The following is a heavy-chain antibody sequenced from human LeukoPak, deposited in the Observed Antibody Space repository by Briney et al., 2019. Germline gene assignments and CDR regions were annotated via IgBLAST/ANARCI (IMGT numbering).Heavy chain of an antibody. CDR1: GFTFSSNY. CDR3: ARAIMKAYYFDY. D-gene: IGHD3-16*01. Sequence: GGSLRLSCAASGFTFSSNYMSWVRQAPGKGLEWVSVIYSGGSTYYADSVKGRFTISRDNSKNTLYLQMNSLRAEDTAVYYCARAIMKAYYFDYWGQGTLVTVSS. V-gene: IGHV3-53*01. J-gene: IGHJ4*02. CDR2: IYSGGST.